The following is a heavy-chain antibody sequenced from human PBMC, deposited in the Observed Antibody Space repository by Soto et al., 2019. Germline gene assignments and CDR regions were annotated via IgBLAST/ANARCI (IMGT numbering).Heavy chain of an antibody. CDR1: GFSFSSYG. V-gene: IGHV3-33*03. CDR2: IWYDGSNK. CDR3: ARAQYTGSYFDACDV. J-gene: IGHJ3*01. D-gene: IGHD1-26*01. Sequence: PGGSLRLSCAASGFSFSSYGMHWVRQAPGKGLDWVAVIWYDGSNKYYAESVKGRFTISRDNSKNTLYVQMNSLTVEDTAVYYCARAQYTGSYFDACDVWGQGTMLTVSS.